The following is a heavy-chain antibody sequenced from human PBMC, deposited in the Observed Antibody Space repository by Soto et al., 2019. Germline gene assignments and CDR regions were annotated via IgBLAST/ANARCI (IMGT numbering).Heavy chain of an antibody. V-gene: IGHV3-30*04. Sequence: PGGSLRLSCAAXGFTFSSYAMHWVRQAPGKGLEWVAVISYDGSEKYYVDSVKGRFTISRDNAKNSLYLQMNSLRAEDTAVYYCARDLYYYGSGSYFPEEYNWFDPWGQGTLVTVSS. CDR3: ARDLYYYGSGSYFPEEYNWFDP. CDR1: GFTFSSYA. J-gene: IGHJ5*02. CDR2: ISYDGSEK. D-gene: IGHD3-10*01.